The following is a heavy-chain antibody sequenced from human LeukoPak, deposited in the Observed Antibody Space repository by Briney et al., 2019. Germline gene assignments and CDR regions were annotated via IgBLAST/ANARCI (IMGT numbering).Heavy chain of an antibody. CDR3: ARDPHYSGYLDY. D-gene: IGHD1-26*01. J-gene: IGHJ4*02. Sequence: PGRSLRLSCAASGFTFSCYAMHWVRQAPGKGLEWVAVISYDGSNKYYADSVKGRFTISRDNSKNTLYLQMNSLRAEDTAVYYCARDPHYSGYLDYWGQGTLVTVSS. V-gene: IGHV3-30*04. CDR2: ISYDGSNK. CDR1: GFTFSCYA.